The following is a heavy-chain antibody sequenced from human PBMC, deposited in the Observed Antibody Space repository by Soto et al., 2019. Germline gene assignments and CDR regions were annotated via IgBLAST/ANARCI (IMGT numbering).Heavy chain of an antibody. Sequence: GASVKFSCNASGYTFTSYYMHWVRQAPGQGLEWMGIINPSGGSTSYAQKFQGRVTMTRDTSTSTVYMELSSLRSEDTAVYYCARDPPLGGWNLTPRGDYWGQGTLVTVSS. CDR3: ARDPPLGGWNLTPRGDY. CDR2: INPSGGST. J-gene: IGHJ4*02. V-gene: IGHV1-46*01. D-gene: IGHD1-7*01. CDR1: GYTFTSYY.